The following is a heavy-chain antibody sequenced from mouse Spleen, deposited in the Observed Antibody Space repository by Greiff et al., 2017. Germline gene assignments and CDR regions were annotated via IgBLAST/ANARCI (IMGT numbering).Heavy chain of an antibody. CDR3: ARPGWLLPAYAMDY. CDR2: ISSGGGNT. D-gene: IGHD2-3*01. V-gene: IGHV5-9*04. J-gene: IGHJ4*01. Sequence: EVKLVESGGGLVKPGGSLKLSCAASGFTFSSYTMSWVRQTPAKRLEWVATISSGGGNTYYPDSVKGRFTISRDNARNTLYLQMTSLRSEDTAMYYCARPGWLLPAYAMDYWGQGTSVTVSS. CDR1: GFTFSSYT.